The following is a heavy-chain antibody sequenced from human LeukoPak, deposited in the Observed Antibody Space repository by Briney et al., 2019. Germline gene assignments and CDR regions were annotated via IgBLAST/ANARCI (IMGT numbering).Heavy chain of an antibody. Sequence: SVKVSCKASGYTFTSYDINWVRQATGQGLEWMGWMNPNSGNTGYAQKFQGRVTMTRNTSISTAYMELSSLRSEDTAVYYCARPDSSGPFGAFDIWGQGTMVTVSS. D-gene: IGHD6-19*01. CDR2: MNPNSGNT. CDR3: ARPDSSGPFGAFDI. J-gene: IGHJ3*02. CDR1: GYTFTSYD. V-gene: IGHV1-8*01.